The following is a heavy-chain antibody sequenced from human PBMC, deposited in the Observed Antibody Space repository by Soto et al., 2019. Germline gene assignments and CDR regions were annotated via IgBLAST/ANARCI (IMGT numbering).Heavy chain of an antibody. CDR3: ARHLAAGLKSYYGMDV. CDR2: IDPSDSYT. D-gene: IGHD6-13*01. CDR1: GYSFTSYW. V-gene: IGHV5-10-1*01. J-gene: IGHJ6*02. Sequence: GESLKISCKGSGYSFTSYWISWVRQMPGKGLEWMGRIDPSDSYTNYSPSFQGHVTISADQSLSTAYLQWSSLKASDTAMYYCARHLAAGLKSYYGMDVWGQGTTVTVSS.